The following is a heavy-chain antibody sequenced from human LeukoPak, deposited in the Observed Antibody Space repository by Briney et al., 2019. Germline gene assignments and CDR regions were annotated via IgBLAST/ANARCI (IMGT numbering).Heavy chain of an antibody. CDR2: ISSSSSYI. CDR1: GFTFSSYS. Sequence: GGSLRLSRAASGFTFSSYSMNWVRQAPGKGLEWVSSISSSSSYIYYADSVKGRFTISRDDAKNSLYLQMNSLRAEDTAVYYCAKRGGGSYPDVWGKGTTVTISS. J-gene: IGHJ6*04. V-gene: IGHV3-21*01. D-gene: IGHD1-26*01. CDR3: AKRGGGSYPDV.